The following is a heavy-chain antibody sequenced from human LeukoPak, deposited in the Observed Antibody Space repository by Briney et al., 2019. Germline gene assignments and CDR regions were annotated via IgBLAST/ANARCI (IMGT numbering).Heavy chain of an antibody. V-gene: IGHV1-24*01. CDR3: ATLRFLEDY. D-gene: IGHD3-3*01. J-gene: IGHJ4*02. CDR2: FDPEDGET. Sequence: ASVKVSCKVSGYTLTELSMHWVRQAPGKGLEWMGGFDPEDGETIYAEKFQGRVTITADTSTDTAYMELSSLRSEDTAVYYCATLRFLEDYWGQGTLVTVSS. CDR1: GYTLTELS.